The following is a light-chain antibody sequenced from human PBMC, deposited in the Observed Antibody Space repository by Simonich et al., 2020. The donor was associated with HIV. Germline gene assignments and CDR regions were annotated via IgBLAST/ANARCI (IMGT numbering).Light chain of an antibody. CDR3: QQSFTTPLT. V-gene: IGKV1-39*01. CDR1: QSISSY. Sequence: DIQMTQSPSSLSASVGDRVTITCRASQSISSYLNWYQQKPGKAPKLLIYAASRLQSGVPSRFSGSGSGTAFTLTISSLQPEDFATYYCQQSFTTPLTFGGGTRVEIK. J-gene: IGKJ4*01. CDR2: AAS.